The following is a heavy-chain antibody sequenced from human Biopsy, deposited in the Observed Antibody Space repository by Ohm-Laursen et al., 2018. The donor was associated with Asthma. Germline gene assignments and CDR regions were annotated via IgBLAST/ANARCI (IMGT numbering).Heavy chain of an antibody. CDR2: IDWEEDK. CDR3: TRHNDY. CDR1: GFSLSSSGAN. Sequence: TQTLTLTCSFSGFSLSSSGANVNWIRQPPGKALEWLARIDWEEDKFYSTSLRTRLTISKGSSEDQVVPTMTNMGPVDTATYYCTRHNDYWGPGILVTVSS. V-gene: IGHV2-70*04. D-gene: IGHD1-14*01. J-gene: IGHJ4*01.